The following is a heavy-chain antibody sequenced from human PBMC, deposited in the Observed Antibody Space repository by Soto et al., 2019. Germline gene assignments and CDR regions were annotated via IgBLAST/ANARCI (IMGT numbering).Heavy chain of an antibody. CDR3: ARVSIFGVVIRHYYYYYMDV. J-gene: IGHJ6*03. D-gene: IGHD3-3*01. CDR1: GGSFSGYY. CDR2: INHSGST. V-gene: IGHV4-34*01. Sequence: SETLSLTCAVYGGSFSGYYWSWIRQPPGKGLEWIGEINHSGSTNYNPSLKSRVTISVDTSKNQFSLKLSSVTAADTAVYYCARVSIFGVVIRHYYYYYMDVCGKGTTVSVS.